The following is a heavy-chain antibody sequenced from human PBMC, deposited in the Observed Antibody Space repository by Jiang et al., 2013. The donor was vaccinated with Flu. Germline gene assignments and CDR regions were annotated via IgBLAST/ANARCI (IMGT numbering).Heavy chain of an antibody. CDR2: ISSSSSTI. Sequence: VQLVESGGGLVQPGGSLRLSCAASGFTFSSYSMNWVRQAPGKGLEWVSYISSSSSTIYYADSVKGRFTISRDNAKNSLYLQMNSLRAEDTAVYYCARDERXSSRHSPTKDDYYYYYGMDV. D-gene: IGHD2-15*01. CDR3: ARDERXSSRHSPTKDDYYYYYGMDV. CDR1: GFTFSSYS. J-gene: IGHJ6*01. V-gene: IGHV3-48*01.